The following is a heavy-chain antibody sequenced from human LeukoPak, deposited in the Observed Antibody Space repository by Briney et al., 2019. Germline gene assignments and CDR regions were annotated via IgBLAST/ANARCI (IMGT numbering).Heavy chain of an antibody. CDR2: IYYSGST. D-gene: IGHD3-10*01. V-gene: IGHV4-59*01. CDR1: GGSISSYY. CDR3: ARELGSITMVRGVIEDYYYYGMDV. Sequence: SETLSLTCTVSGGSISSYYWSWIRQPPGKGLEWIGYIYYSGSTNYNPSLKSRVTISVDTSKNQFSLKLSPVTAADTAVYYCARELGSITMVRGVIEDYYYYGMDVWGQGTTVTVSS. J-gene: IGHJ6*02.